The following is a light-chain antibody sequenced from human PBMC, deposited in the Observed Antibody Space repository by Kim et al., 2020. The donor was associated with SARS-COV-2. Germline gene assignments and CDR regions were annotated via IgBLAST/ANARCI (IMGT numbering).Light chain of an antibody. CDR1: QSIKTY. CDR3: QQSYTDPA. V-gene: IGKV1-39*01. Sequence: SASVGDSVTITCQASQSIKTYLTWYQQKPGKAPKLLIYAASSLQSGVPSRFRGSGSGTDFTITISSLQPEDFATYYCQQSYTDPAFGQGTKVDIK. CDR2: AAS. J-gene: IGKJ1*01.